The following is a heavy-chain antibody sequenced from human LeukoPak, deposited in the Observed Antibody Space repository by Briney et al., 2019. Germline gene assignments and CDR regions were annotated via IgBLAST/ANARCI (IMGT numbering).Heavy chain of an antibody. Sequence: SSETLSLTCTVSGGSISTYYWSWIRQPPGKGLEWIGYIYYTGSTTYNPSLRSRVAISIDTSKNQFSLRLNSVTAAATAVYYCARGRGDSRGTSFDYWGQGTLVTVSS. V-gene: IGHV4-59*01. D-gene: IGHD3-22*01. CDR3: ARGRGDSRGTSFDY. CDR1: GGSISTYY. CDR2: IYYTGST. J-gene: IGHJ4*02.